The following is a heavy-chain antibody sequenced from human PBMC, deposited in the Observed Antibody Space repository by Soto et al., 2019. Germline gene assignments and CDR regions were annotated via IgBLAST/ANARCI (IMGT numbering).Heavy chain of an antibody. Sequence: QVQLVQSGAEVKKPGSSVKVSCKASGGTFSSYGISWVRQAPGQGLEWMGGIIPIFDTANYAQKFQGRVRFTADESTSKAYMELSSLRSEDTAVYYCARHDCISSSCYYYYYYGLDVWGLGTTVTVSS. CDR2: IIPIFDTA. J-gene: IGHJ6*02. D-gene: IGHD2-2*01. V-gene: IGHV1-69*12. CDR3: ARHDCISSSCYYYYYYGLDV. CDR1: GGTFSSYG.